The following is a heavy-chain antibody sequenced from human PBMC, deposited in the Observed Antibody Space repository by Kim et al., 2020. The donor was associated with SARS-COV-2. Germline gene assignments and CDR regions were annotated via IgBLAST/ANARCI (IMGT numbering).Heavy chain of an antibody. V-gene: IGHV1-18*01. CDR3: ASLTSYYFSCCGYFFAYAF. J-gene: IGHJ3*01. CDR1: GYTFTSYG. Sequence: ASVKVSCKASGYTFTSYGISWVRQAPGQGLEWMGWISAYNGNTNYAPKLQGRVTITTDTSTSTAYMELSRLSSYVTAVYYFASLTSYYFSCCGYFFAYAF. CDR2: ISAYNGNT. D-gene: IGHD3-22*01.